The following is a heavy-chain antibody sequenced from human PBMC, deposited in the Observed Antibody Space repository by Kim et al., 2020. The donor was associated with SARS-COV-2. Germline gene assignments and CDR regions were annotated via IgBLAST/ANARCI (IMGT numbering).Heavy chain of an antibody. CDR1: GGSFSGYY. J-gene: IGHJ6*01. CDR2: INHSGST. CDR3: ARAPLPYFDRVHYYYGMDV. D-gene: IGHD3-9*01. Sequence: SETLSLTCAVYGGSFSGYYWSWIRQPPGKGLEWIGEINHSGSTNYNPSLKSRVTISVDTSKNQFSLKLSSVTAADTAVYYCARAPLPYFDRVHYYYGMDV. V-gene: IGHV4-34*01.